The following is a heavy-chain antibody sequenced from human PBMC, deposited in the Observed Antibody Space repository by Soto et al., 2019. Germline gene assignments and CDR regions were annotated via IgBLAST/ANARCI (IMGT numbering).Heavy chain of an antibody. V-gene: IGHV1-69*02. Sequence: QVQLVQSGAEVKKPGSSVKVSCKASGGTFSSYTISWVRQAPGQGLEWMGRIIPILGIANYAQKFQGRVTITADKSTSTADMELSSLRSEDTAVYYCARRGYSYGPNWFDPWGQGTLVTVSS. J-gene: IGHJ5*02. CDR1: GGTFSSYT. CDR2: IIPILGIA. CDR3: ARRGYSYGPNWFDP. D-gene: IGHD5-18*01.